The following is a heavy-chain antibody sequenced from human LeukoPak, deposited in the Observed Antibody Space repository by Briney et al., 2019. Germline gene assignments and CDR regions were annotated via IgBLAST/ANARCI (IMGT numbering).Heavy chain of an antibody. CDR3: ARDSPLGVAIGSSGMDV. V-gene: IGHV3-53*04. CDR2: IYAGGNT. CDR1: GFTVSSSY. Sequence: GGSLRLSCAASGFTVSSSYMSWVRQAPGKGLEWVSVIYAGGNTYYADSVKGRFTISRHNPENMLYLQMSSLRPEDTAVYYCARDSPLGVAIGSSGMDVWGQGTTVTVSS. D-gene: IGHD3-10*01. J-gene: IGHJ6*02.